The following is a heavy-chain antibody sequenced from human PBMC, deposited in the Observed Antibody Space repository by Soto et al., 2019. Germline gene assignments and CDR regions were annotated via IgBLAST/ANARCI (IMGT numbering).Heavy chain of an antibody. D-gene: IGHD3-16*01. J-gene: IGHJ5*02. V-gene: IGHV3-21*01. Sequence: EVQLVESGGGLVKPGGSLRLSCAASGFTFSSYSMNRVRQAPGKGLEWVSSTSRSSSYIYYADSVKGRFTISRDNAKNSLYLQMNSLRGEDTAVYYCARDLHDYVSFRFDPWGQGTLVTVSS. CDR2: TSRSSSYI. CDR1: GFTFSSYS. CDR3: ARDLHDYVSFRFDP.